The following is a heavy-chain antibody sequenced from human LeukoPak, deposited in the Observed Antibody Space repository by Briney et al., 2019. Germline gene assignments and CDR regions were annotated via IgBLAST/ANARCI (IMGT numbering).Heavy chain of an antibody. CDR1: GGSFSGYY. CDR3: ARHSSSGIDY. Sequence: SETLSLTCAVYGGSFSGYYWSWIRQPPGKGLEWIGEINHSGSTNYSPSLKSRVTISVDTSKNQFSLKLSSVTAADTAVYYCARHSSSGIDYWGQGTLVTVSS. D-gene: IGHD6-19*01. J-gene: IGHJ4*02. V-gene: IGHV4-34*01. CDR2: INHSGST.